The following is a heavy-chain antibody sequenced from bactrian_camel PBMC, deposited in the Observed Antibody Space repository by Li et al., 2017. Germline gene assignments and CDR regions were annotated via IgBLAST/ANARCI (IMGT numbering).Heavy chain of an antibody. D-gene: IGHD3*01. J-gene: IGHJ4*01. CDR3: AADPDFARGDPWDDPDPYNY. Sequence: HVQLVESGGGSVPAGGSLRLSCAVSGYDYSRECMGWFRRVPGEDREGVAAIDKDGRTTYGDSVKGRFTISQDSVKNTVYLQMNSLKPEDTAEYRCAADPDFARGDPWDDPDPYNYWGQGTQVTVS. V-gene: IGHV3S53*01. CDR2: IDKDGRT. CDR1: GYDYSREC.